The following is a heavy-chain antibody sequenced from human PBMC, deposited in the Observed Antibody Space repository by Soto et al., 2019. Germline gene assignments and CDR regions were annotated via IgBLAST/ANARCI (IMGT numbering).Heavy chain of an antibody. V-gene: IGHV3-48*01. Sequence: EVQLVESGGGLVQPGGSLRLSCATSGFTFSNFGMNWVRQAPGKGLEWISYITRSGSSTNYADSVKGRFTMSRDNAKNSLFLQMNSLRAEDTAVYYCARSGNFYSYDYWAQGTLVTDSS. CDR2: ITRSGSST. J-gene: IGHJ4*02. CDR1: GFTFSNFG. D-gene: IGHD1-26*01. CDR3: ARSGNFYSYDY.